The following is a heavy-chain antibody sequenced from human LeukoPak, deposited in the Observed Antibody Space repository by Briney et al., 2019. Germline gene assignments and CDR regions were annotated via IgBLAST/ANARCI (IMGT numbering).Heavy chain of an antibody. CDR2: ISYDGSNK. J-gene: IGHJ4*02. D-gene: IGHD1-26*01. V-gene: IGHV3-30*18. CDR1: GFTFSSYG. Sequence: GGSLRLSCAASGFTFSSYGMHWVRQAPGKGLEWVAVISYDGSNKCYADSVKGRFTISRDNSKNTLYLQMNSLRAEDTAVYYCAKDSGSYPDLDYWGQGTLVTVSS. CDR3: AKDSGSYPDLDY.